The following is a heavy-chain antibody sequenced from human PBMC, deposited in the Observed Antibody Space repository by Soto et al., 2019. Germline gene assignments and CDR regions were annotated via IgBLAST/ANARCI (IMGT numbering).Heavy chain of an antibody. Sequence: ASVKVSCKASGYTFTSYGISWVRQAPGQGLEWMGWISAYNGNTNYAQKLQGRVTMTTDTSTSTAYMELRSLRSDDTAVYYCARGHYYDIFADYYPRYSFGYWGQGTLVTVS. CDR2: ISAYNGNT. D-gene: IGHD3-9*01. J-gene: IGHJ4*02. CDR3: ARGHYYDIFADYYPRYSFGY. V-gene: IGHV1-18*04. CDR1: GYTFTSYG.